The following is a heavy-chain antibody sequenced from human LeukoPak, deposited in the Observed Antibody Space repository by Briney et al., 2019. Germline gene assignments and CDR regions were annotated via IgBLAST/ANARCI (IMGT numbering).Heavy chain of an antibody. CDR2: ISGDGGST. CDR1: GFIFDNYA. CDR3: ARESETSGWYDY. Sequence: GGSLRLSCAAPGFIFDNYAIHWVRQAPGKGLEWVPLISGDGGSTFYADSVRGRFTISRDNTRKSLSLQMGSLRSEDTALYYCARESETSGWYDYWGQGTLVTISS. J-gene: IGHJ4*02. V-gene: IGHV3-43*02. D-gene: IGHD6-19*01.